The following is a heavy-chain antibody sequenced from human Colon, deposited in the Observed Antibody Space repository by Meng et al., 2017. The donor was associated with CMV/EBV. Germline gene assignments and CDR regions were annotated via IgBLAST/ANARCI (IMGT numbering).Heavy chain of an antibody. J-gene: IGHJ6*02. D-gene: IGHD3-3*01. CDR1: GFTFSGYG. CDR2: IRLDGSDK. CDR3: AKVYDFWSGSQA. V-gene: IGHV3-30*02. Sequence: GGSLRLSCEAAGFTFSGYGMHWVRQAPGKGLEWVAFIRLDGSDKNYGDPVKGRFTISRDNSKNTLYLEMNDLRAEDTAVYYCAKVYDFWSGSQAWGQGTAVTVSS.